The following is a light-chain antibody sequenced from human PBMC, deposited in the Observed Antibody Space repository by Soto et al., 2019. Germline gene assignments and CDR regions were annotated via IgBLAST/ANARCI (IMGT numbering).Light chain of an antibody. CDR2: EVS. CDR3: SSYTGSSINTVV. CDR1: SNDVGGYNY. V-gene: IGLV2-14*01. Sequence: QSVLTQPASVSGAPGQSITISCTGTSNDVGGYNYVSWYQQHPAKAPKLMIFEVSNRPSGVSNRFSGSKSGNTASLTISGLQAEDEAEYYCSSYTGSSINTVVFGGGTKLTVL. J-gene: IGLJ2*01.